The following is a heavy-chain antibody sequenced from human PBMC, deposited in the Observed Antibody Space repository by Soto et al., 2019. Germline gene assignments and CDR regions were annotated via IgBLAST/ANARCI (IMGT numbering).Heavy chain of an antibody. J-gene: IGHJ3*02. Sequence: SQTLSLTCAISGDSVSSNSAAWNWISQSPSRGLEWLGRTYYRSKRYNAYAVSVKSRITINPDTSKNQLSLQLNSVTPEDTAVYYCARERSYYDSRDAFDIWGQGTMVTVSS. V-gene: IGHV6-1*01. CDR1: GDSVSSNSAA. CDR2: TYYRSKRYN. CDR3: ARERSYYDSRDAFDI. D-gene: IGHD3-22*01.